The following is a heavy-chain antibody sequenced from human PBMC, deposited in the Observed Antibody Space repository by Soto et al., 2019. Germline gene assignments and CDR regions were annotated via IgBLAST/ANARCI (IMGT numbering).Heavy chain of an antibody. CDR1: GFAFSSYA. J-gene: IGHJ4*02. Sequence: VGSLILSCASSGFAFSSYAMSLVRPAPGKGLEWVSAISGSGGSTYYADSVKGRFTISRDNSKNTLYLQMNSLRAEDTAVYYCAKDRLGIAAAGSYFDYWGQGTLVTVSS. CDR2: ISGSGGST. V-gene: IGHV3-23*01. CDR3: AKDRLGIAAAGSYFDY. D-gene: IGHD6-13*01.